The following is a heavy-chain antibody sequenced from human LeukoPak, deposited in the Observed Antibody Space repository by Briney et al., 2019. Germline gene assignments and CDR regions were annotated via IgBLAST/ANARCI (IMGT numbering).Heavy chain of an antibody. D-gene: IGHD6-13*01. CDR1: GGTFSSYA. J-gene: IGHJ6*04. CDR2: IIPIFGTA. Sequence: SVKVSCKASGGTFSSYAMSWVRQDPGQGLEWMGGIIPIFGTANYAQKFQGRVTITADESTSTAYMELSSLRSEDTAVYYCARGVIAAAGTRYYYYYYGMDVWGKGTTVTVSS. V-gene: IGHV1-69*13. CDR3: ARGVIAAAGTRYYYYYYGMDV.